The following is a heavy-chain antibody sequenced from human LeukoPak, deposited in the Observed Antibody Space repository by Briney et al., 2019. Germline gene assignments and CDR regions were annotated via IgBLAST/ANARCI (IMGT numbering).Heavy chain of an antibody. D-gene: IGHD2-15*01. J-gene: IGHJ6*03. CDR1: GFSFSGYG. V-gene: IGHV3-30*02. Sequence: GGSLRLSCAASGFSFSGYGMHWVRQAPGKGLEWVAFIRYDGSNEYYADSVKGRFTISRDKSKNTLSLQMNGLRVEDTAVYYCAKVMPPGRIRFYSYYMDVWGKGTTVSVSS. CDR3: AKVMPPGRIRFYSYYMDV. CDR2: IRYDGSNE.